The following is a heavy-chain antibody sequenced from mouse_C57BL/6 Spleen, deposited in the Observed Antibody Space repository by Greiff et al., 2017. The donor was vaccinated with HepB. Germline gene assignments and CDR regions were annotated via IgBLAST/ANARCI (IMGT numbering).Heavy chain of an antibody. Sequence: ESGPGLVKPSQSLSLTCSVTGYSITSGYYWNWIRQFPGNKLEWMGYISYDGSNNYNPSLKNRISITRDTSKNQFFLKLNSVTTEDTATYYCARGMGLLWYFDVWGTGTTVTVSS. CDR2: ISYDGSN. D-gene: IGHD2-3*01. J-gene: IGHJ1*03. V-gene: IGHV3-6*01. CDR3: ARGMGLLWYFDV. CDR1: GYSITSGYY.